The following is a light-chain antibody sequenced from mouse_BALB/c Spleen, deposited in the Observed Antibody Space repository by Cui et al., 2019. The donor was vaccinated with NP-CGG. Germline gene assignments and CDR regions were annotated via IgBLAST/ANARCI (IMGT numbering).Light chain of an antibody. V-gene: IGLV1*01. J-gene: IGLJ1*01. CDR1: TGAVTTSNY. Sequence: QAVVTQASALTTSPGETVTLTCRSSTGAVTTSNYAHWVQEKTDQVFTGLIGGTNNRVPGVPARFSGSLIGDKAALTITGAQTEDEAIYFCALWYSNHWVFGGGTKLTVL. CDR2: GTN. CDR3: ALWYSNHWV.